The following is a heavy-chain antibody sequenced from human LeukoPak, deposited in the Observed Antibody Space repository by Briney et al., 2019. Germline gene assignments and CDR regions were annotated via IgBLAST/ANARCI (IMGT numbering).Heavy chain of an antibody. CDR1: GFSFSASS. Sequence: PGGSLRLSRAASGFSFSASSMSWVRQTPGKGLEWVSSISENGRSTYYADSVKGRFTISRDNSYSTLYLQMNSLRPEDTAVYSCAKDIRPSGSYGWFDSWGQGTLVTVSS. J-gene: IGHJ5*01. CDR3: AKDIRPSGSYGWFDS. D-gene: IGHD3-16*01. V-gene: IGHV3-23*01. CDR2: ISENGRST.